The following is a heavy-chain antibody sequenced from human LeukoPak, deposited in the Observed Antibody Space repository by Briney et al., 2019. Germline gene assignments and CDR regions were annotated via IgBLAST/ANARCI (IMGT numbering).Heavy chain of an antibody. CDR2: INPNSGNI. D-gene: IGHD6-13*01. Sequence: ASVKVSCKASGYTFTGYYMHWVRQAPGQGLEWMGWINPNSGNINYAQKFEGRVTMTRDTSISTAYMELSRLRFDDTAVYYCARDGAAAGHDYWGQGTLVTVSS. J-gene: IGHJ4*02. CDR1: GYTFTGYY. V-gene: IGHV1-2*02. CDR3: ARDGAAAGHDY.